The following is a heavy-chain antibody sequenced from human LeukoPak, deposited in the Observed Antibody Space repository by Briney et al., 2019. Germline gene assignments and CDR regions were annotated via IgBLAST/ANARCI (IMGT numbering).Heavy chain of an antibody. V-gene: IGHV4-4*07. CDR1: SGSINSYY. CDR3: ARHGYTASHYFLDF. D-gene: IGHD3-16*01. J-gene: IGHJ4*02. CDR2: IYTTGKA. Sequence: SETLSLTCTVTSGSINSYYWGWVRQPAGRGLEWIGRIYTTGKADCNPSLKSRLTMSVDTSKRQFSLNLTSVTAADTAIYFCARHGYTASHYFLDFWSQGKVVTVSS.